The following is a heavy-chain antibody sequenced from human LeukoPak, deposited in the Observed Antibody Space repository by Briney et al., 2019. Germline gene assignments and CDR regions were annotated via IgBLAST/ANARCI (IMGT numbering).Heavy chain of an antibody. J-gene: IGHJ4*02. CDR3: ARGGGAF. CDR1: GFTFSNYG. V-gene: IGHV3-7*01. CDR2: IKPDGGEK. Sequence: GGSLRLSCAVSGFTFSNYGMSWVRHAPGKGLEWVANIKPDGGEKHYVDSVKGRCTISRDNAKSSLYLQMNSLRAEDTAMYYCARGGGAFWGQGTLVTVSS. D-gene: IGHD1-26*01.